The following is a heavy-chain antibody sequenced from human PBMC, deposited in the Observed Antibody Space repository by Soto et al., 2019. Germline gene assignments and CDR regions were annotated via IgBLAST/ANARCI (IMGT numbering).Heavy chain of an antibody. D-gene: IGHD2-2*01. CDR3: AVVPAANGHYGMDV. CDR1: GFTFSSYS. V-gene: IGHV3-48*01. Sequence: PGGSLRLSCAASGFTFSSYSMNWVRQAPGKGLEWVSYISSSSSTIYYADSVKGRFTISRDNAKNSLYLQMNSLRAEDTAVYYCAVVPAANGHYGMDVWCQGTTVTVSS. CDR2: ISSSSSTI. J-gene: IGHJ6*02.